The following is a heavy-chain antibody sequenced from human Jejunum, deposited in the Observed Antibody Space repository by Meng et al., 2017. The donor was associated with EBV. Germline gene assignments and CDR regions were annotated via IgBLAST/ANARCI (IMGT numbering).Heavy chain of an antibody. D-gene: IGHD2-21*02. J-gene: IGHJ4*02. CDR3: VVGTIDMTFNY. Sequence: QVQLVQSGAKVKKPGASVKVSCKPSGYTFTSYDINWGRQATGQGLEWMGWMNPNSGNRGYAQKFQGRLTMTSDTSISTAYMELSSLISEDTALYYCVVGTIDMTFNYWGQGMLVTVSS. CDR2: MNPNSGNR. CDR1: GYTFTSYD. V-gene: IGHV1-8*01.